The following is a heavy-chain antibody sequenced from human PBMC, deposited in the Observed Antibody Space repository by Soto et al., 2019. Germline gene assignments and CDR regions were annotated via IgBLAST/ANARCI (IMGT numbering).Heavy chain of an antibody. J-gene: IGHJ4*02. V-gene: IGHV4-4*07. CDR3: ARALSSAAGLYFDF. CDR1: GGSISSYY. CDR2: IHTTDGT. Sequence: SETLSLTCSVSGGSISSYYWSWIRQPAGKGMEWIGRIHTTDGTNYNPSLKSRVTMSIDTSNNQFSLKLSSLTAADTAVYYCARALSSAAGLYFDFWGQGTLVTVSS. D-gene: IGHD6-13*01.